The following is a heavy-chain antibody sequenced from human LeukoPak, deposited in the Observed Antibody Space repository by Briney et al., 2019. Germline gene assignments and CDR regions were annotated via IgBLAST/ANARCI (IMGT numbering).Heavy chain of an antibody. V-gene: IGHV1-18*01. Sequence: ASVTVSFKASGYTFTSYGISWVRQAPGQGLEWMGWISAYNGNTNYAQKLQGRVTMTTDTSTSTAYMELRSLRSDDTAVYYCARDNPYSSSGDAFDIWGQGTMVTVSS. CDR1: GYTFTSYG. J-gene: IGHJ3*02. CDR3: ARDNPYSSSGDAFDI. D-gene: IGHD6-13*01. CDR2: ISAYNGNT.